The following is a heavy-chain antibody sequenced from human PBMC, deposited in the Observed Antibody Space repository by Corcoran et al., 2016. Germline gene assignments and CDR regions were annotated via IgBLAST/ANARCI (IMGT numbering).Heavy chain of an antibody. Sequence: QVQLVQSGAEVKKPGASVKVSCKASGYTFTSYYMHWVRQAPGQGLEWMGIINPSGGSTSYAQKFQGRVTMTRDTSTTTVYMELSSLRSEDTAVYYCAGDSELEALGEWGQGTLVTVSS. V-gene: IGHV1-46*01. CDR3: AGDSELEALGE. D-gene: IGHD3-3*01. CDR2: INPSGGST. CDR1: GYTFTSYY. J-gene: IGHJ4*02.